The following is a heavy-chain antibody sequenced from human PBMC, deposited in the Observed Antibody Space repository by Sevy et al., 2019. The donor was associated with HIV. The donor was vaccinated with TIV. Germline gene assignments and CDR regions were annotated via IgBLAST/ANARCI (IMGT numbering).Heavy chain of an antibody. D-gene: IGHD3-10*01. CDR3: ARHRDYVTMVRGIDQ. CDR1: GGSMSSSGSY. CDR2: MYYSGST. J-gene: IGHJ4*02. Sequence: SETLSLTCTVSGGSMSSSGSYWGWIRQPPGKGLEWIGSMYYSGSTYHSPSLKTRITISVDTSKNQFSLRLSSVIAADTAVYYCARHRDYVTMVRGIDQWGQGTLVTVSS. V-gene: IGHV4-39*01.